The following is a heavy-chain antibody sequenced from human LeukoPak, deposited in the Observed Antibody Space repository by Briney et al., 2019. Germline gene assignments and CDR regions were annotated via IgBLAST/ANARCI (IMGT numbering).Heavy chain of an antibody. J-gene: IGHJ4*02. CDR1: GFPFSSYG. V-gene: IGHV3-33*01. Sequence: QPGGSLRLSCAASGFPFSSYGMHWVRQAPGKGLEWVARLVYDARSDYANSVKGRFSISRDDSKNTLFLDTSNLRVEDTALYYCARDLSAAFDFWGQGVLVTVSS. D-gene: IGHD6-25*01. CDR3: ARDLSAAFDF. CDR2: LVYDARS.